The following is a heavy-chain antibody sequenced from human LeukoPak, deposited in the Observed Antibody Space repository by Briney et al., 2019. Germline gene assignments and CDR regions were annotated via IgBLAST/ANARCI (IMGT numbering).Heavy chain of an antibody. V-gene: IGHV3-64*01. CDR3: ARDGQDTAIDY. CDR1: GFTFSRFA. Sequence: AGGSLRLSCAASGFTFSRFAMHCLRQAPGKGLEYVSAISSNGGSTYYANTVKGRFTISRDNSKNTLYLQMGSLRAEDMAVYYCARDGQDTAIDYWGQGTLVTVSS. CDR2: ISSNGGST. J-gene: IGHJ4*02. D-gene: IGHD5-18*01.